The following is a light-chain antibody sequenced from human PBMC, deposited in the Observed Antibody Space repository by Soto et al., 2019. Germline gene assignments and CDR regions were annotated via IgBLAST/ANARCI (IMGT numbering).Light chain of an antibody. CDR1: QTISTY. CDR2: DAS. V-gene: IGKV1-5*01. J-gene: IGKJ1*01. Sequence: DIQMTQSPSTLSASVGDRVTITCRASQTISTYLAWYQQKPGRAPKLLIYDASGLEGGVPSRFSGSGSGTEFTLTISSLQPDGFATYYCQQYGSYSSWTLGKGTKVDI. CDR3: QQYGSYSSWT.